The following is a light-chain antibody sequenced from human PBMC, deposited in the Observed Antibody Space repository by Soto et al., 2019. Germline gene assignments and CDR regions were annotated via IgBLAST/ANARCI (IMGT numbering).Light chain of an antibody. Sequence: EIVMTQSPATLSVSPGERATLSCRASQSVSSDLAWYHQKPGQAPRLLIYGASSRASGIPDRFSGSGSGTDFTLTISRLEHEDFALYYCQQYGNSHPLTFGGGTKVDIK. CDR3: QQYGNSHPLT. J-gene: IGKJ4*01. CDR1: QSVSSD. V-gene: IGKV3-20*01. CDR2: GAS.